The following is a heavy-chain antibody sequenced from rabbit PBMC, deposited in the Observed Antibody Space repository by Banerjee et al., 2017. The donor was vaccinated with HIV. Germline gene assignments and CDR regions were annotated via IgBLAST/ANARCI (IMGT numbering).Heavy chain of an antibody. J-gene: IGHJ4*01. CDR2: IDAGSNGNT. CDR3: AREEYVGYGYANL. V-gene: IGHV1S40*01. CDR1: GFTLSSSYW. D-gene: IGHD6-1*01. Sequence: QSLEESGGDLVKPGASLTLTCTASGFTLSSSYWMCWVRQAPGKGLEWIACIDAGSNGNTYYASWAKGRFTVSKTSSTTVTLQMTSLTAADTATYFCAREEYVGYGYANLWGPGTLVTVS.